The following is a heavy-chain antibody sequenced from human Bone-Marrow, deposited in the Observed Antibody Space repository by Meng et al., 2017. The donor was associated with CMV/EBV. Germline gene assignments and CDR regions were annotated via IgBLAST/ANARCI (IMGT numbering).Heavy chain of an antibody. CDR1: GGTFSSDA. V-gene: IGHV1-69*05. CDR2: IIPIFGTA. Sequence: SGGTFSSDAISWVRQAPGQGLEWMGGIIPIFGTANYAQKFQGRVTITTDESTSTAYMELSSLRSEDTAVYYCASRSLDYGDYVHFDYWGQGTLVTVSS. J-gene: IGHJ4*02. CDR3: ASRSLDYGDYVHFDY. D-gene: IGHD4-17*01.